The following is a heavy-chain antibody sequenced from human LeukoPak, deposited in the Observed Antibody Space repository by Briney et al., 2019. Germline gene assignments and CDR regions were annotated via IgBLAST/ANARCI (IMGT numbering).Heavy chain of an antibody. Sequence: GGSLRLSCTASGFTFSTYGMHWVRQAPGKGLEWVAVISYDGSNEYYADSVKGRFTISRDNSKNTLYLQMSSLRAEDTAVYYRAKEFNRGLPDYWGQGTLVTVPS. CDR2: ISYDGSNE. J-gene: IGHJ4*02. D-gene: IGHD2-21*01. CDR3: AKEFNRGLPDY. V-gene: IGHV3-30*18. CDR1: GFTFSTYG.